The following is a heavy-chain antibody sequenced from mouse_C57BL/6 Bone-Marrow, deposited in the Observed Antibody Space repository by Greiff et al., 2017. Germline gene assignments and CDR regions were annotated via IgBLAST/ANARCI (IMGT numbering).Heavy chain of an antibody. CDR2: IDPSDSYT. D-gene: IGHD2-5*01. Sequence: VQLQQSGAELVMPGASVKLSCKASGYTFTSYWMHWVKQRPGQGLEWIGEIDPSDSYTNYNQKFKGKSTLTVDKSSSTAYMQLSSLTSEDSAVYYCGRSYSNYLVAYWGQGTLVTVSA. J-gene: IGHJ3*01. CDR3: GRSYSNYLVAY. CDR1: GYTFTSYW. V-gene: IGHV1-69*01.